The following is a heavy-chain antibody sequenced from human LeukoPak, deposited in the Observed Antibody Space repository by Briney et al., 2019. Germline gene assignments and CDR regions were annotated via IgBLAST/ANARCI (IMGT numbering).Heavy chain of an antibody. J-gene: IGHJ4*02. D-gene: IGHD3-22*01. V-gene: IGHV1-24*01. CDR3: ATSQHQYYYDSSGYPN. CDR1: GYTLTELS. CDR2: FDPEDGET. Sequence: ASVKVSCKVSGYTLTELSMHWVRQAPGKGLEWMGGFDPEDGETIYAQKFQGRVTMTEDTSTDTAYMELSSLRSEDTAVYYCATSQHQYYYDSSGYPNWGQGTLVTVSS.